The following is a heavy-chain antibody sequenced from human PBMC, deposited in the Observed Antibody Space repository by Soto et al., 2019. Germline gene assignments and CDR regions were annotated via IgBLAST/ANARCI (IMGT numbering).Heavy chain of an antibody. D-gene: IGHD3-9*01. Sequence: GGSLRLSCAASGFTFSSYAMSWVRQAPGKGLEWVSAISGSGGSTYYADSVKGRFTISRDNSKNTLYLQMNSLRAEDTAVYYCAKDRGDILTGYADAFDIWGQGTMVTVSS. CDR1: GFTFSSYA. V-gene: IGHV3-23*01. CDR3: AKDRGDILTGYADAFDI. CDR2: ISGSGGST. J-gene: IGHJ3*02.